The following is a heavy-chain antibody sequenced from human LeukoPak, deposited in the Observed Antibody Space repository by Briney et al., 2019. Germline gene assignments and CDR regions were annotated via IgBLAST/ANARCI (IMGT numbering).Heavy chain of an antibody. D-gene: IGHD4-17*01. CDR1: VYTFTTNG. V-gene: IGHV1-18*01. CDR3: ARTVTTSSYYFDY. Sequence: ASVTVSCKASVYTFTTNGVSWVRQAPGQGLEWMGWISGYDGNTNYAQKLRGRGTMTTDTSTSTAYMDLRSLRSDDTALCYCARTVTTSSYYFDYWGQGTLVSVSS. J-gene: IGHJ4*02. CDR2: ISGYDGNT.